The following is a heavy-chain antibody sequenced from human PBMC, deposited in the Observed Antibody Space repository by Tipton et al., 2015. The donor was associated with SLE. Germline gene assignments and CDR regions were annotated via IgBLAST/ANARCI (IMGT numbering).Heavy chain of an antibody. J-gene: IGHJ3*01. Sequence: GLVKPSETLSLTCTVSGDSFSSYYWSWIRQPAGKGLEWIGRVSISGNTNYNPSLKSRVTMSLDTSKTQLSLELTSVTAADTAVYCCARGALYLSTIPGALHFWGQGTSVTVSS. CDR3: ARGALYLSTIPGALHF. D-gene: IGHD5-24*01. V-gene: IGHV4-4*07. CDR2: VSISGNT. CDR1: GDSFSSYY.